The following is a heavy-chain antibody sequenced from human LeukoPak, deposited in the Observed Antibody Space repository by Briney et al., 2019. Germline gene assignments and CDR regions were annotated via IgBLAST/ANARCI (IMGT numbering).Heavy chain of an antibody. D-gene: IGHD3-3*01. J-gene: IGHJ3*02. CDR1: GFSLSTSGVG. Sequence: SGPTLVNPTQTLTLTCTFSGFSLSTSGVGVGWIRQPPGKALEWLALIYWNDDKRYSPSLKSRLTITKDTSKNQVVLTMTNMDPVDTATYYCAHVGLTIFGVVTHDAFDIWGQGTMVTVSS. CDR3: AHVGLTIFGVVTHDAFDI. CDR2: IYWNDDK. V-gene: IGHV2-5*01.